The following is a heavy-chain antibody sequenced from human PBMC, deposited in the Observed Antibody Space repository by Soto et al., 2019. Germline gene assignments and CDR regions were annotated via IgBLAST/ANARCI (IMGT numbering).Heavy chain of an antibody. V-gene: IGHV3-23*01. CDR2: ISGSGGST. CDR1: GFTFSNYA. J-gene: IGHJ4*02. Sequence: EVQLLESGGDLVQPGGSLRLSCAASGFTFSNYAMSWVRQAPGSGLEWVSSISGSGGSTFYTNSVKGRFTISRDNFRNTLYLQMNSLRVEDAAVYDCAKGVDSGNWYPGYFDYWGQGTLVTVSS. D-gene: IGHD6-13*01. CDR3: AKGVDSGNWYPGYFDY.